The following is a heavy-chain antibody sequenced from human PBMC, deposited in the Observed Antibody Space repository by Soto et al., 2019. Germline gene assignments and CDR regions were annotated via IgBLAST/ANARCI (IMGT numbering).Heavy chain of an antibody. J-gene: IGHJ4*02. CDR1: GFRFNDYY. D-gene: IGHD6-13*01. V-gene: IGHV3-11*01. CDR2: ISSGSSTI. Sequence: GALRLSCAAAGFRFNDYYMTWIRQAPGKGLEWVSYISSGSSTIYYAHSVKGRFTISRDNAKNSLYLQMNSLRAEDTALYYCAKETLGSFDYWGQGTLVTVSS. CDR3: AKETLGSFDY.